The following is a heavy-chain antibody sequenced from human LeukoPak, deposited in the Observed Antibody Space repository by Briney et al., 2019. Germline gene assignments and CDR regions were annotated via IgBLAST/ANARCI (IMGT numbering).Heavy chain of an antibody. V-gene: IGHV1-18*01. CDR3: ARPIYSGYDFDY. CDR1: GYTFTGYG. Sequence: ASVKVSCKASGYTFTGYGISWVRQAPGQGLEWMGWISAYNGNTNYAQKLQGRVTMTTDTSTSTAYMELRSLRSDDTAVYYCARPIYSGYDFDYWGQGTLVTVSS. CDR2: ISAYNGNT. D-gene: IGHD5-12*01. J-gene: IGHJ4*02.